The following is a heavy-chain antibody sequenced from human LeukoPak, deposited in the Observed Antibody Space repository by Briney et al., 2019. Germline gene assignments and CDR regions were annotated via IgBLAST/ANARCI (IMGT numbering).Heavy chain of an antibody. CDR3: ATAAKSIAVVYGMDV. CDR2: IIPILGIA. J-gene: IGHJ6*02. D-gene: IGHD6-19*01. V-gene: IGHV1-69*04. Sequence: VASVKVSCKASGGTFSSYAISWVRQAPGQGLEWMGRIIPILGIANYAQKFQGRVTITAGKSTSTAYMELSSLRSEDTAVYYCATAAKSIAVVYGMDVWGQGTTVTVSS. CDR1: GGTFSSYA.